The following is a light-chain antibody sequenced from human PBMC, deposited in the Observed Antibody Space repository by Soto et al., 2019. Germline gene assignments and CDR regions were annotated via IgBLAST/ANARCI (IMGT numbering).Light chain of an antibody. V-gene: IGLV2-14*01. Sequence: QSALTQPASVSGSPGQSITISCTGTSSDVGGYNYVSWYQQHPGKAPKLMIYEVSNRPSGVSNRFSGSKSGSTASLTISTLQAEDEADYYCSSYTRSSTLVFGGGTKLTVL. CDR1: SSDVGGYNY. CDR3: SSYTRSSTLV. J-gene: IGLJ2*01. CDR2: EVS.